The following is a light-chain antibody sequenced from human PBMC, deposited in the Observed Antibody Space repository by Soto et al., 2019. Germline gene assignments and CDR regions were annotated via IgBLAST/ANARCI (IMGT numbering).Light chain of an antibody. J-gene: IGKJ5*01. Sequence: EIVLTQSPATLSLSPGERATLSCRASQSVSSYLAWYQQKPGQAPRLLIYDASNRATGIPARFNGSGSGTDFTLTISSLEPEDFAVYSCQQRSNWPLPITFGQGTRLEIK. CDR2: DAS. V-gene: IGKV3-11*01. CDR1: QSVSSY. CDR3: QQRSNWPLPIT.